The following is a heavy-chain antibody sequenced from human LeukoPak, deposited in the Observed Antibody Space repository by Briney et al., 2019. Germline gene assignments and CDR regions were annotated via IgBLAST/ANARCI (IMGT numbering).Heavy chain of an antibody. D-gene: IGHD2-2*01. CDR3: ARRRCSSTSCYRRSPLNWFDP. CDR1: GGSISSYY. CDR2: IYTSGST. V-gene: IGHV4-4*07. J-gene: IGHJ5*02. Sequence: SETLSLTCTVSGGSISSYYWSWIRQPAGKGLEWIGRIYTSGSTNYNPSLKSRVTMSVDTSKNQFSLKLSSVTAADTAVYYCARRRCSSTSCYRRSPLNWFDPWGQGTLVTVSS.